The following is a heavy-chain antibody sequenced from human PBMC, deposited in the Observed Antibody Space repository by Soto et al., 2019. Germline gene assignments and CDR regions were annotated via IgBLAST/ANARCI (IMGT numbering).Heavy chain of an antibody. J-gene: IGHJ5*02. CDR3: AIGIWCGGYNCFHP. CDR2: INAGNGNT. Sequence: ASVKVSCKASGYTFTSYAMHWVRQAPGQRLEWMGWINAGNGNTKYSQKFQGRVTITRDTSASTAYMELSSLRSEDTAVYYCAIGIWCGGYNCFHPWGQGTLITVS. CDR1: GYTFTSYA. D-gene: IGHD3-10*01. V-gene: IGHV1-3*01.